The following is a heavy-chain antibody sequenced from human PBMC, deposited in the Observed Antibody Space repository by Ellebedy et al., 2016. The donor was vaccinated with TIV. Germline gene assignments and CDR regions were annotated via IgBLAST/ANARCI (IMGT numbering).Heavy chain of an antibody. Sequence: GGSLRLSXPPSGSTFDDYAMHWVRQAPGKGLEWVSGISWNSGSIGYADSVKGRFTISRDNAKNSLYLQMNSLRAEDTALYYCAKDIGCSSTSCSDWGQGTLVTVSS. CDR2: ISWNSGSI. D-gene: IGHD2-2*01. V-gene: IGHV3-9*01. CDR1: GSTFDDYA. CDR3: AKDIGCSSTSCSD. J-gene: IGHJ4*02.